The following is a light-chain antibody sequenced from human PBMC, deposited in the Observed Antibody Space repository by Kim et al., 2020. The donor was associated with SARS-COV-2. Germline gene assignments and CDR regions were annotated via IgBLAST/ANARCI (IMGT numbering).Light chain of an antibody. CDR2: GAS. V-gene: IGKV3-20*01. CDR1: QSVSSRY. CDR3: YRYGSSPSHT. Sequence: EIVLTQSPGTLSLSPGERATLSCRASQSVSSRYLVWYQQKPGQAPRLLIYGASSRATGIPDRFSGSGSGTDFTLAISRLEPEDSAVYFCYRYGSSPSHTFGQGTKREIK. J-gene: IGKJ2*01.